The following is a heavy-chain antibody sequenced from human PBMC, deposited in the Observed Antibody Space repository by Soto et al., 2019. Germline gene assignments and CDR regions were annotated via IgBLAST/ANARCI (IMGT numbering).Heavy chain of an antibody. V-gene: IGHV1-69*01. CDR2: IIPIFGTA. D-gene: IGHD3-22*01. J-gene: IGHJ4*02. CDR1: GGTFSSYA. Sequence: QVQLVQSGAEVKKPGSSVKVSCKASGGTFSSYAISWVRQAPGQGLEWMGGIIPIFGTANYAQKFQGRVTITADESTSTAYMELSSLRSEDTAVYYCARVSPPSGAQYYYDSCGYPPDYWGQGTLVTVSS. CDR3: ARVSPPSGAQYYYDSCGYPPDY.